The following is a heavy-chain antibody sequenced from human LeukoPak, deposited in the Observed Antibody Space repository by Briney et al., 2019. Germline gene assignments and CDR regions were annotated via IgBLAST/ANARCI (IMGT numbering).Heavy chain of an antibody. D-gene: IGHD6-13*01. Sequence: PSETLSLTCAVYGGSFSGYYWSWIRQPPGKGLEWIGEINHSGSTNYNPSLKSRVTISVDTSKNQFSLKLSSVTAADTAVYYCARDSSSWTGYGMDVWGQGTTVTVSS. CDR3: ARDSSSWTGYGMDV. CDR1: GGSFSGYY. V-gene: IGHV4-34*01. CDR2: INHSGST. J-gene: IGHJ6*02.